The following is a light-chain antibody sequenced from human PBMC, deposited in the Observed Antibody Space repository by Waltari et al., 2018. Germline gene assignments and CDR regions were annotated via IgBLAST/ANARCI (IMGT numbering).Light chain of an antibody. Sequence: QSALTQPASVSGSPGQSITISCTGLSSDVGAYNYVSWYQQHPGKAPQVIIYDVSHRPSGVSDRFSASKSGNTASLTISGLQSEDEADYYCTSHTRSSTLVFGGGTKLTVL. CDR3: TSHTRSSTLV. CDR2: DVS. CDR1: SSDVGAYNY. V-gene: IGLV2-14*01. J-gene: IGLJ2*01.